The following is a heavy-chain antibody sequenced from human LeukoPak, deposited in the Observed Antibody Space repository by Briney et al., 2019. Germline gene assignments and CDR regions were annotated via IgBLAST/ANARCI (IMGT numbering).Heavy chain of an antibody. D-gene: IGHD3-9*01. CDR2: IIPIFGTA. V-gene: IGHV1-69*13. CDR3: ASGTSGTYDILTHKN. Sequence: SVKVSCKASGGTFSSYAISWVRQAPGQGLEWMGGIIPIFGTANYAQKFQGRVTITADESTSTAYMELSSLRSEDTAVYYCASGTSGTYDILTHKNWGQGTLVTVSS. J-gene: IGHJ4*02. CDR1: GGTFSSYA.